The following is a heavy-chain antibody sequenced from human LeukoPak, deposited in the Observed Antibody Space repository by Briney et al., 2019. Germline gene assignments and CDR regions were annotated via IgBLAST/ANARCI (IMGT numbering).Heavy chain of an antibody. CDR3: ARDFYYDILTGYFEGGNYFDY. J-gene: IGHJ4*02. V-gene: IGHV4-34*01. CDR1: GGSFSGYY. D-gene: IGHD3-9*01. CDR2: INHSGST. Sequence: PSETLSLTCAVYGGSFSGYYWSWIRQPPGKGLEWIGEINHSGSTNYNPSLKSRVTISVDTSKNQFSLKLSSVTAADTAVYYCARDFYYDILTGYFEGGNYFDYWGQGTLVTVSS.